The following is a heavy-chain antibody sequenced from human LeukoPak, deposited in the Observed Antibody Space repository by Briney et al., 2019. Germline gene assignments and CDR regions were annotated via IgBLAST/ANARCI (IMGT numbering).Heavy chain of an antibody. CDR2: ISSSSSYI. CDR3: ARDRSASPCFDY. V-gene: IGHV3-21*01. J-gene: IGHJ4*02. CDR1: GFTFSSYS. D-gene: IGHD1-26*01. Sequence: PGGPLRLSCAASGFTFSSYSMNWVRQAPGKGLEWVSSISSSSSYIYYADSVKGRFTISRDNAKNSLYLQMNSLRAEDTAVYYCARDRSASPCFDYWGQGTLVTVSS.